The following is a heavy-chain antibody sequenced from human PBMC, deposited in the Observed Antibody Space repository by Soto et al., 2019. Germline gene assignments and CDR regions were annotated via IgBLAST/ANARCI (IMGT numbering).Heavy chain of an antibody. V-gene: IGHV3-23*01. CDR2: ISGSGGST. J-gene: IGHJ6*02. Sequence: EVQLLESGGGLVQPGGSLRLSCVASGFTFSSYAMSWVRQAPGKGLEWVSAISGSGGSTYYADSVKGRFTISRDNSKNTLYLQMNSLRAEDTAVYYCAKGGGGGYYYYYGMGVWGQGTTVTVSS. CDR3: AKGGGGGYYYYYGMGV. CDR1: GFTFSSYA. D-gene: IGHD2-15*01.